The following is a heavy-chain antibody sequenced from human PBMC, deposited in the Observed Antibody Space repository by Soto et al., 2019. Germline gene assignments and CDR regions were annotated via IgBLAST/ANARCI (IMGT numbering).Heavy chain of an antibody. D-gene: IGHD2-15*01. CDR1: GGTFSSYA. CDR2: IIPIFGTA. J-gene: IGHJ4*02. Sequence: GASVKVSCKASGGTFSSYAIGWVRQAPGQGLEWMGGIIPIFGTANYAQKFQGRVTITADESTSTAYMELSSLRSEDTAVYYCARDSHCSGGSCYSGFDYWGQGTLVTVSS. V-gene: IGHV1-69*13. CDR3: ARDSHCSGGSCYSGFDY.